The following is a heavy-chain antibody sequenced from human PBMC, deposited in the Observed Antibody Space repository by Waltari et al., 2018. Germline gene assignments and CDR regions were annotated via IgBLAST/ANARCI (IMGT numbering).Heavy chain of an antibody. CDR2: IYYSGST. CDR3: ARSGAADFWSGYYEYGMDV. CDR1: GGSISSYY. V-gene: IGHV4-59*01. J-gene: IGHJ6*02. Sequence: QVQLQESGPGLVKPSETLSLTCTVSGGSISSYYWSWIRQPPGKGLEWIGYIYYSGSTNYNPPLKSRVTISVDTSKNQFSLKLSSVTAADTAVYYCARSGAADFWSGYYEYGMDVWGQGTTVTVSS. D-gene: IGHD3-3*01.